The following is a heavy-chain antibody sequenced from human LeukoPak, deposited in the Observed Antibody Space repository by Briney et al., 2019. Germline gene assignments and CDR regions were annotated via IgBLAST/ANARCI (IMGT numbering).Heavy chain of an antibody. J-gene: IGHJ4*02. CDR2: ISGSAGST. D-gene: IGHD6-13*01. CDR1: GFTFSNYA. CDR3: ARGGIAAEDC. V-gene: IGHV3-23*01. Sequence: PGGSLRLSXAASGFTFSNYATSWVRQAPGKGLEWVSAISGSAGSTYYADSVKGRFTISRDNSKNTLYLQMNSLRAEDTAVYYCARGGIAAEDCWGQGTLVTVSS.